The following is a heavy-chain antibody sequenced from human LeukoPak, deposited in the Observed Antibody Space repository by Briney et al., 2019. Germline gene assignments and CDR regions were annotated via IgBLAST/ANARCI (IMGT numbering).Heavy chain of an antibody. CDR3: AKGYWYFDL. CDR2: IYPSDSDT. CDR1: GYSFTDYW. Sequence: GESLKISYKGFGYSFTDYWSGWVRQMRGKGLEWRGIIYPSDSDTKYSPSSQGQVTISVDKSISTAYLQWSSLKTSDSAMYYCAKGYWYFDLWGRGTLLTVCS. V-gene: IGHV5-51*01. J-gene: IGHJ2*01.